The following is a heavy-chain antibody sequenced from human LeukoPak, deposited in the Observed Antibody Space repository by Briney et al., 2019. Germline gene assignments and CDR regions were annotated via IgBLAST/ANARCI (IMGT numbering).Heavy chain of an antibody. CDR1: GYTFTSYY. CDR2: INPNVGST. V-gene: IGHV1-46*01. Sequence: ASVKVSCKATGYTFTSYYMHWVRQAPGQGLEWMGIINPNVGSTTYAQRFQGRVTMTRDTSTSTVYMELSSLRSEDTAVYYCARGNPVDYWGQGTLVTVSS. D-gene: IGHD1-14*01. CDR3: ARGNPVDY. J-gene: IGHJ4*02.